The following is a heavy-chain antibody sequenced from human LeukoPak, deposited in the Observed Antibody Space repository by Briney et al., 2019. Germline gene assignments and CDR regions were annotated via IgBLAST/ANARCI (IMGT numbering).Heavy chain of an antibody. V-gene: IGHV3-66*01. D-gene: IGHD3-3*01. CDR3: ASTDFWSGYSFDY. Sequence: PGGSLRLSCAASGFTVSGNYMSWVRQAPGKGLEWVSVIYSGGSTYYADSVKGRFTISRDNSKNTLYLQMNSLRAEDTAVYYCASTDFWSGYSFDYWGQGTLVTVSS. J-gene: IGHJ4*02. CDR1: GFTVSGNY. CDR2: IYSGGST.